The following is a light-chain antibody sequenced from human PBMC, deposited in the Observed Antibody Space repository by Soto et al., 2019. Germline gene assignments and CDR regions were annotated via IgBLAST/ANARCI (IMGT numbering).Light chain of an antibody. V-gene: IGKV1D-13*01. J-gene: IGKJ5*01. CDR2: DAS. CDR3: QQFNNYLT. CDR1: QGISSA. Sequence: AIPLTQSPSSLSASVGDRVTITCRASQGISSALAWYQQKPGKAPKLLIYDASSLESGVPSRFSGSGSGIDFTLTISRLQPEDFATYYRQQFNNYLTFGQGTRLEIK.